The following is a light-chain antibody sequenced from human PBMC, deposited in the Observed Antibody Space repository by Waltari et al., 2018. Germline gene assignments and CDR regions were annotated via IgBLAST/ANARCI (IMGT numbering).Light chain of an antibody. CDR3: TAWDNSLSANV. V-gene: IGLV1-47*01. CDR1: SPNIGSNY. Sequence: QSVLSQPPSASGTPGQRVTIPCSGSSPNIGSNYVFWYQQLPGTAPKLLIHRNNQRPSGVPDRFSASKSGTSASLVISGLRSEDEADYYCTAWDNSLSANVFGSGSKVTVL. CDR2: RNN. J-gene: IGLJ6*01.